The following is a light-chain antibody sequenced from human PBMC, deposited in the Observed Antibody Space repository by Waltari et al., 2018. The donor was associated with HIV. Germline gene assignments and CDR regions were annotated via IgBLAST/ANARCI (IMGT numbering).Light chain of an antibody. CDR2: EVS. Sequence: QSTLTQPVSVSGSPGQSITISCTGTSSDVFNYTYVSWSQQHPDRAPKLMIYEVSNRPSGVSNRFSGSKSGNTASLTISGLQAEDEADYYCSSYTRSSTYVFGTGTKVTVL. V-gene: IGLV2-14*01. CDR1: SSDVFNYTY. J-gene: IGLJ1*01. CDR3: SSYTRSSTYV.